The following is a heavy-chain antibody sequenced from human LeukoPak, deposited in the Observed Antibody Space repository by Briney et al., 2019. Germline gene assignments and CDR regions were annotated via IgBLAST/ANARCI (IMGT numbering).Heavy chain of an antibody. J-gene: IGHJ4*02. CDR3: ARLAYDYIWGSYRPLDY. V-gene: IGHV3-11*01. CDR2: ISTSGSRI. D-gene: IGHD3-16*02. CDR1: GFTFSDYY. Sequence: GGSLGLSCAASGFTFSDYYMSWIRQAPGKGLECVSHISTSGSRIYYADSVKGRFTISRDNAKNSLYLQMNSLRAEDTAVYYCARLAYDYIWGSYRPLDYWGQGTLVTVSS.